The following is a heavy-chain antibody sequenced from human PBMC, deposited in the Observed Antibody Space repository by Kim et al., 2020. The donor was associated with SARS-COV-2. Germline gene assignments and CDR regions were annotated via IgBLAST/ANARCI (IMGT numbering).Heavy chain of an antibody. CDR1: GGFVNNYY. CDR2: IYDSGTT. D-gene: IGHD3-22*01. V-gene: IGHV4-59*02. J-gene: IGHJ4*01. Sequence: SETLSLTCTVSGGFVNNYYWSWIRQTPGKGLEWIGYIYDSGTTNYNPSLKSRVTISEDTSKSQFSLNLSSVSAADTAVYYCARGTYHYDSSGYYMYYFD. CDR3: ARGTYHYDSSGYYMYYFD.